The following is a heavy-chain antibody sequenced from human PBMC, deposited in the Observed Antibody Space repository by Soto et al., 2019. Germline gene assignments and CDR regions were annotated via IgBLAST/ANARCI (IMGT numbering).Heavy chain of an antibody. CDR2: IYYSGST. D-gene: IGHD6-19*01. Sequence: PSETLSLTCSVSGGSISSSTYYWGWTRQPPGKGLEWIGYIYYSGSTDYSPSLKSRVTISADTSKNQFSLKLSSVTAADTAVYYCARLHNSGWYFDYWGQGTLVTVSS. CDR1: GGSISSSTYY. CDR3: ARLHNSGWYFDY. V-gene: IGHV4-61*05. J-gene: IGHJ4*02.